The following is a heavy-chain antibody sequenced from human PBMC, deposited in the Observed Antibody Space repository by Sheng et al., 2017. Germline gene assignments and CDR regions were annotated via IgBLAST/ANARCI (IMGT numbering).Heavy chain of an antibody. D-gene: IGHD6-13*01. CDR2: ISAYNGNT. V-gene: IGHV1-18*01. CDR1: GYTFTSYG. Sequence: GAEVKKPGASVKVSCKASGYTFTSYGISWVRQAPGQGLEWMGWISAYNGNTNYAQKLQGRVTMTTDTSTSTAYMELRSLRSDDTAVYYCARYSSSWYKQDYYYGMDVWGQGTTVTVSS. CDR3: ARYSSSWYKQDYYYGMDV. J-gene: IGHJ6*02.